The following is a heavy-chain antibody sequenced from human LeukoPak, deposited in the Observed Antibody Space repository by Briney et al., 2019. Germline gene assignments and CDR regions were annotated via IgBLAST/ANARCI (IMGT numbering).Heavy chain of an antibody. J-gene: IGHJ3*02. V-gene: IGHV4-34*01. D-gene: IGHD3-10*01. CDR3: ASPMTFAVRGVAGIDAFDI. CDR1: GGSFSGYY. CDR2: INHSGTT. Sequence: SETLSLTCAVYGGSFSGYYWSWIRQPPGKGLEWIGEINHSGTTYYNPSLRSGVTISVDESKNQFSLRLSYMTAADTAVYYCASPMTFAVRGVAGIDAFDIWGQGTMVTVSS.